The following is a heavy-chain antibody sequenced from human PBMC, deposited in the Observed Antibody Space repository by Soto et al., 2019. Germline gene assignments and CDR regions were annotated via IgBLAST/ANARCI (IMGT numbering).Heavy chain of an antibody. J-gene: IGHJ3*02. CDR2: TYYRSKWYN. Sequence: QTLSLTCAISGDSFSSNSAAWNWIRQSPSRGLEWLGRTYYRSKWYNDYAVSVKSRITINPDTSKNQFSLQLNSVTPEDTAVYYCARSGLRFLEWSFDIWGQGTMVTVSS. CDR3: ARSGLRFLEWSFDI. CDR1: GDSFSSNSAA. V-gene: IGHV6-1*01. D-gene: IGHD3-3*01.